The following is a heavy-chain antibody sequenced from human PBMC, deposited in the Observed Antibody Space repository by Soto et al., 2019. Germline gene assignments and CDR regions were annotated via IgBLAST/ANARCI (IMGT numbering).Heavy chain of an antibody. V-gene: IGHV4-4*02. CDR1: NGSISSSNW. CDR3: ARAVAGLDFDY. D-gene: IGHD6-19*01. CDR2: IYHTGST. Sequence: HVQLQESGPGLVKPSGTLSLTCAVSNGSISSSNWWNWVRQPPGMELEWIGEIYHTGSTNYNPSLKSRVTISVDKPQNQSSLRLNSVTAADTAVYYCARAVAGLDFDYWGQGTLVTVSS. J-gene: IGHJ4*02.